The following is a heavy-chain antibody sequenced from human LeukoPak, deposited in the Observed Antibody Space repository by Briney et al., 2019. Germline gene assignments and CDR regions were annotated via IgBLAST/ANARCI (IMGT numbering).Heavy chain of an antibody. Sequence: GGSLRLSCAASGFTFSTHGMHWVRQAPGKGLEWVAFIRYDGSNKYYADSVKGRFTISRDNSKNTLYLQINSLRAEDTAVYCCAKWASSGYYFHHWGQGTLVTVSS. CDR3: AKWASSGYYFHH. J-gene: IGHJ1*01. D-gene: IGHD3-22*01. CDR2: IRYDGSNK. V-gene: IGHV3-30*02. CDR1: GFTFSTHG.